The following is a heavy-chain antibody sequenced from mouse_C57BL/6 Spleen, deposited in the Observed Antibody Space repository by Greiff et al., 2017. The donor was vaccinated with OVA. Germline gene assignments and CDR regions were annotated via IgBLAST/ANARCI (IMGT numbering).Heavy chain of an antibody. Sequence: QVQLQQSGAELVKPGASVKISCKASGYAFSSYWMNWVKQRPGKGLEWIGQLYPGDGDTNYNGKFKGKATLTADKSSSTAYMQLSSLTSDDSAVYFCARRGGGYDAFAYWGQGTLVTVSA. CDR3: ARRGGGYDAFAY. V-gene: IGHV1-80*01. J-gene: IGHJ3*01. CDR1: GYAFSSYW. D-gene: IGHD2-2*01. CDR2: LYPGDGDT.